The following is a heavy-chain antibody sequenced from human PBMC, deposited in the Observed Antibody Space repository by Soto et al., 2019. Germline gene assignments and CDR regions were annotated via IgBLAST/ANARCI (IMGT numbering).Heavy chain of an antibody. Sequence: ASVKVSCKASGYSFTSYGISRVRQAPGQGLEWMGWIRAYNGNTNYAQKFQGWVTMTRDTSISTAYMELSRLRSDDTAVYYCARDQALLWFGELSGRPYYSYYGMDIWGQGTTVTVSS. V-gene: IGHV1-18*01. D-gene: IGHD3-10*01. J-gene: IGHJ6*02. CDR1: GYSFTSYG. CDR3: ARDQALLWFGELSGRPYYSYYGMDI. CDR2: IRAYNGNT.